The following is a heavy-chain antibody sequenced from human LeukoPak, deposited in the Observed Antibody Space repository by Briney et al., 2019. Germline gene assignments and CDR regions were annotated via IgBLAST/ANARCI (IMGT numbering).Heavy chain of an antibody. J-gene: IGHJ6*02. Sequence: SETLSLTCTVSGGSISSYYWSWLRQPPGKGLEWIGYIYYSGSTNYNPSLKSRVTISVDTSKNQFSLKLSSVTAADTAVYYCARVGGSGSYYYYYYYGMDVWGQGTTVTVSS. CDR1: GGSISSYY. V-gene: IGHV4-59*01. D-gene: IGHD3-10*01. CDR2: IYYSGST. CDR3: ARVGGSGSYYYYYYYGMDV.